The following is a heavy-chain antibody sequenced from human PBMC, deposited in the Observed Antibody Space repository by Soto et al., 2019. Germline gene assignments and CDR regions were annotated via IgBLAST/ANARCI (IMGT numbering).Heavy chain of an antibody. CDR2: IYYSGST. D-gene: IGHD3-22*01. J-gene: IGHJ4*02. V-gene: IGHV4-61*01. CDR3: AGGDYYDSSGFDY. CDR1: GGSVSSGSYY. Sequence: PSETLSLTCTVSGGSVSSGSYYWSWIRQPPGKGLEWIGYIYYSGSTNYNPSLKSRVTISVDTSKNQFSLKLSSVTAADTAVYYCAGGDYYDSSGFDYWGQGTLVTVSS.